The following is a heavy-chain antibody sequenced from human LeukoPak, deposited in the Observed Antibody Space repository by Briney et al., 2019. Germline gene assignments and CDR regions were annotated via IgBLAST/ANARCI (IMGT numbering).Heavy chain of an antibody. J-gene: IGHJ4*02. V-gene: IGHV4-34*01. D-gene: IGHD3-10*01. Sequence: SETLSLTCTVYGGSFSDYYWSWIRQPPGKGLEWIGEINHSGSTNYNPSLKSRVTISIDTSKKQFSLTLTSMTAADTAVYYCARVPHYYFGYGYFDTWGQGTRVTVSS. CDR1: GGSFSDYY. CDR2: INHSGST. CDR3: ARVPHYYFGYGYFDT.